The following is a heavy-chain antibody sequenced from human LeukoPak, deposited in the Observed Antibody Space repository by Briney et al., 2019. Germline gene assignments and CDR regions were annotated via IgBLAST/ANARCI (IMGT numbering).Heavy chain of an antibody. J-gene: IGHJ4*02. D-gene: IGHD2-21*02. CDR3: ASRPARYCGGDCYVDY. CDR2: IIPIFGTA. CDR1: GYTLTSYG. Sequence: GASVKVSCKASGYTLTSYGISWVRQAPGQGLEWMGGIIPIFGTANYAQKSQGRVTITTDESTSTAYMELSSLRSEDTAVYYCASRPARYCGGDCYVDYWGQGTLVTVSS. V-gene: IGHV1-69*05.